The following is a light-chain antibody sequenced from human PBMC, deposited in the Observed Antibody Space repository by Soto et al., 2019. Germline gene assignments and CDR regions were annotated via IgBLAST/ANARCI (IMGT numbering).Light chain of an antibody. V-gene: IGLV1-44*01. CDR3: AAWDDSLNGWV. Sequence: QSVLTQAPSASGTPGQRATISCSGSSSNIGSNTVSWYQQVPGTAPKLLIYSNDQRPSGVPDRFSGSKSGTSASLAIGGLQSEDEADYYCAAWDDSLNGWVFGGGTKLTVL. CDR2: SND. J-gene: IGLJ3*02. CDR1: SSNIGSNT.